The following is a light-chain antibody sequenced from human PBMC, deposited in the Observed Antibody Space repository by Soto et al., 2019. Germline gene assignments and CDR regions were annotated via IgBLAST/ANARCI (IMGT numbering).Light chain of an antibody. CDR3: SSYTSSSTLL. Sequence: QSALTQSASVSGSPGQSITISCTGSSSDGGGYNYVSWYQQHPGKAPKLMIYDVSNRPSGVSNRFSGSKSGNTASLTISGLQAEDEADYYCSSYTSSSTLLFGGGTKLTVL. V-gene: IGLV2-14*01. CDR2: DVS. J-gene: IGLJ2*01. CDR1: SSDGGGYNY.